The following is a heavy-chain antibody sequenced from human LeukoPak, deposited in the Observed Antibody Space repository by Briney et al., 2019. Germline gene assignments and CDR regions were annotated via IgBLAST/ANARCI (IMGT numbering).Heavy chain of an antibody. CDR3: ATPGPDWGDAFDI. CDR2: FDPEDGET. Sequence: ASVKVSCKVSGYTVIAFSMHWVRQAPGKGLEWIGGFDPEDGETIYAQKFQGRVTMTEDTSTDTAYMELSSLRSEDTAVYYCATPGPDWGDAFDIWGQGTMVTVSS. D-gene: IGHD3/OR15-3a*01. J-gene: IGHJ3*02. CDR1: GYTVIAFS. V-gene: IGHV1-24*01.